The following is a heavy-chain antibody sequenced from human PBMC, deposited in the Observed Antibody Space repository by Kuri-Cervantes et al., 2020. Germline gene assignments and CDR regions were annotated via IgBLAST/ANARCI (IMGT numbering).Heavy chain of an antibody. CDR1: GYTLTELS. Sequence: ASVKVSCKVSGYTLTELSMHWVRQAPGKGLEWMGGFDPEDGETIYAQKFQGRVTMTEDTSTDTAYMELSSLRSEDTAVYYCATEPKPSIYCSGGSCYSRLGWDYWGQGTLVTVSS. CDR3: ATEPKPSIYCSGGSCYSRLGWDY. CDR2: FDPEDGET. J-gene: IGHJ4*02. D-gene: IGHD2-15*01. V-gene: IGHV1-24*01.